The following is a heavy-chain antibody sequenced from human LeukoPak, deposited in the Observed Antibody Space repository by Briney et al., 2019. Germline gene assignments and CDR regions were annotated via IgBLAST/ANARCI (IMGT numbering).Heavy chain of an antibody. CDR2: IVVGSGNT. CDR1: GFTFTSSA. D-gene: IGHD2-15*01. Sequence: SVKVSCKASGFTFTSSAMQWVRHARGQRLEWIGWIVVGSGNTNYAQKFQERVTITRDMSTSTAYMELSSLRSEDTAVYYCAAGWVCSGGSCYYYFDYWGQGTLVTVSS. J-gene: IGHJ4*02. V-gene: IGHV1-58*02. CDR3: AAGWVCSGGSCYYYFDY.